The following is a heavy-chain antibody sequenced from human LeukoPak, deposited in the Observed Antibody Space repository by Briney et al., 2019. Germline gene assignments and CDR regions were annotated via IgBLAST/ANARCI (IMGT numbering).Heavy chain of an antibody. CDR1: GGTFSSYA. CDR3: AAAMVRGVILEPYYGMDV. V-gene: IGHV1-69*13. Sequence: GASVKVSCKASGGTFSSYAISWVRQAPGQGLEWMGGIIPIFGTANYAQKFQGRVTITADESTSTAYMELSSLRSEDMAVYYCAAAMVRGVILEPYYGMDVWGQGTTVAVSS. D-gene: IGHD3-10*01. J-gene: IGHJ6*02. CDR2: IIPIFGTA.